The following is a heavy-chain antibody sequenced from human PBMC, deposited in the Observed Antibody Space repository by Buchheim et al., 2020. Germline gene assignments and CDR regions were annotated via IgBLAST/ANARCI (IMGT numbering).Heavy chain of an antibody. D-gene: IGHD4-23*01. CDR1: GFTFNTYN. V-gene: IGHV3-48*04. CDR2: IGTSSVTI. Sequence: EVQLVESGEGLVQPGGSLRLSCAASGFTFNTYNMNWFRQTPRKGLEWISYIGTSSVTIYYADSVKGRFTISRDDAKNSLYLQMDSLRVEDTAVYYCARDLHLRTTVITPADYWGQGTL. J-gene: IGHJ4*02. CDR3: ARDLHLRTTVITPADY.